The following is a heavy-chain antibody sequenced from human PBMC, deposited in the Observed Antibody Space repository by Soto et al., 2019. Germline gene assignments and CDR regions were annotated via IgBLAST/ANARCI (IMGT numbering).Heavy chain of an antibody. V-gene: IGHV6-1*01. CDR2: TYYRSKWYN. D-gene: IGHD1-1*01. CDR3: ARAPGEPLNFDY. J-gene: IGHJ4*02. CDR1: GDSVSSDSAA. Sequence: SQTLSRTCAISGDSVSSDSAAWNWIRQSPSRGLEWLGRTYYRSKWYNDYAVSVKSRITINPDTSKNQFSLQLNSVTPEDTAVYYCARAPGEPLNFDYWGQGTLVTVSS.